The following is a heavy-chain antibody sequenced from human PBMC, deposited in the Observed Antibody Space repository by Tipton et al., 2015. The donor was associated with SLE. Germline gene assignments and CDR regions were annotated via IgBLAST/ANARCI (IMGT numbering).Heavy chain of an antibody. J-gene: IGHJ6*03. CDR1: GGSVNNKNYY. CDR2: IYYSGST. D-gene: IGHD3-10*01. Sequence: GLVKPSETLSLTCSVSGGSVNNKNYYWGWIRQPPGKGLEWIGTIYYSGSTYYNPSLKSRVTISVDTSNNHFSLKVNSVTATDTALYYCARDPGRYYGSGSYSYYYYYMDVWGKGTTVTVSS. V-gene: IGHV4-39*02. CDR3: ARDPGRYYGSGSYSYYYYYMDV.